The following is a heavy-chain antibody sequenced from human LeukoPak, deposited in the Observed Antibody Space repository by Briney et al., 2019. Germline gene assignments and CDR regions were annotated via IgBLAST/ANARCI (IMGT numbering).Heavy chain of an antibody. CDR2: IYTSGST. V-gene: IGHV4-61*02. CDR3: ARGDTLYNWFDP. CDR1: GGSISSGSYY. J-gene: IGHJ5*02. Sequence: EPSETLSLTCTVSGGSISSGSYYWSWIRQPAGKGLEWIGRIYTSGSTNYNPSLKSRVTISVDTSKNQFSLKLSSVTAADTAVYYCARGDTLYNWFDPWGQGTLVTVSS.